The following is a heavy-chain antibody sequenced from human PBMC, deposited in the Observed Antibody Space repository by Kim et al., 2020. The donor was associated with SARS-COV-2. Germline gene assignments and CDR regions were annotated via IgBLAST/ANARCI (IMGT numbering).Heavy chain of an antibody. D-gene: IGHD3-22*01. Sequence: PSLKRRGTISVDTYKNQFSLKLSSVTAADTAVYYCASSVVIPHYYGMDVWGQGTTVTVSS. J-gene: IGHJ6*02. V-gene: IGHV4-59*01. CDR3: ASSVVIPHYYGMDV.